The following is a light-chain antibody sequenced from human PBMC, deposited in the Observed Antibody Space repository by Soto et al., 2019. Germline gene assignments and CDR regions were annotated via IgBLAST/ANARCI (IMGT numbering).Light chain of an antibody. V-gene: IGLV1-44*01. CDR2: SNH. CDR3: AAWDDSLWV. CDR1: SSNIGSNT. J-gene: IGLJ3*02. Sequence: AVVTQPPSASGTLGQRVTISCSGSSSNIGSNTVNWYQQLPGSAPKVLIYSNHQRPSGVPDRFSGSKSGTSASLAISGLQSEDEADYYCAAWDDSLWVFGGGTKLTVL.